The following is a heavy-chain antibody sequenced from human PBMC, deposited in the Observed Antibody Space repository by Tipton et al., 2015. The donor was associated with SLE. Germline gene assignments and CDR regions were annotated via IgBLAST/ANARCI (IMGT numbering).Heavy chain of an antibody. J-gene: IGHJ3*02. V-gene: IGHV3-53*01. Sequence: SLRLSCAASGFTVSSNYMSWVRQAPGKGLEWVSVIYNGGTTYHADSVKGRFTIPRDNAKNSLYLQMNSLRAEDTAVYYCARDDLTVGAFDIWGQGTMVTVSS. D-gene: IGHD4-11*01. CDR3: ARDDLTVGAFDI. CDR2: IYNGGTT. CDR1: GFTVSSNY.